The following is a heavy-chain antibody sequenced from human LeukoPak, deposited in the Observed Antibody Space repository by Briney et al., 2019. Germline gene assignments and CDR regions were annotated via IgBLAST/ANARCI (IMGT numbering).Heavy chain of an antibody. CDR2: INHSGST. J-gene: IGHJ4*02. CDR1: GGSFSGYY. Sequence: SETLSLTCAVYGGSFSGYYWSWVRQPPGKGLEWMGEINHSGSTNYNPSLKSRGTISVDTSKNQFSLKLSSVTAADTAVYYCARGLPADLVDYFDYWGQGTLVTVSS. D-gene: IGHD6-6*01. CDR3: ARGLPADLVDYFDY. V-gene: IGHV4-34*01.